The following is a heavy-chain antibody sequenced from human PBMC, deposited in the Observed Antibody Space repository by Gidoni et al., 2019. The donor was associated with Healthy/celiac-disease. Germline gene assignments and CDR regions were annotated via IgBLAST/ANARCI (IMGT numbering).Heavy chain of an antibody. Sequence: EVQLVESGGGLVKPGGSLRLSCAASGFTFSNAWMSWVRQAPGKGLEWVGRIKSKTDGGTTDYAAPVKGRFTISRDDSKNTLYLQMNSLKTEDTAVYYCTMGAGSYGDAFDYWGQGTLVTVSS. CDR1: GFTFSNAW. D-gene: IGHD5-18*01. V-gene: IGHV3-15*01. CDR3: TMGAGSYGDAFDY. CDR2: IKSKTDGGTT. J-gene: IGHJ4*02.